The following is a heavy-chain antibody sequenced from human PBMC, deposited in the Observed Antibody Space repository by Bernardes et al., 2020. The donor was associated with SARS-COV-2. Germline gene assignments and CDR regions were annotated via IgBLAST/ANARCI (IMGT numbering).Heavy chain of an antibody. CDR2: ISGETDDT. CDR3: AKDYCGGDCDFFDY. Sequence: GGSLRLSCAASGFTFSSYWMSWVRQAPGKGLEWVSGISGETDDTYYADSVKGRFTISRDNSMNTLFLQMSSLGAEDTAVYYCAKDYCGGDCDFFDYWGQGTLVSVSS. V-gene: IGHV3-23*01. CDR1: GFTFSSYW. J-gene: IGHJ4*02. D-gene: IGHD2-21*02.